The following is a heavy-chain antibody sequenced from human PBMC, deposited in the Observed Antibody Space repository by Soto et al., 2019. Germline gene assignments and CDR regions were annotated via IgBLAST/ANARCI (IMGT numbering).Heavy chain of an antibody. CDR3: ARRHLAVAVSPWFDP. Sequence: QFPLKESGPVLVKPTETLTLRCTASGLSITDSEMGVSWIRQPPGQPLEWLAHIDSSGEKSYRTFLKSRLAISKDTSKSQIVLTMTNMDPADTATYYCARRHLAVAVSPWFDPWGQGIPVTVSS. J-gene: IGHJ5*02. CDR1: GLSITDSEMG. V-gene: IGHV2-26*01. D-gene: IGHD6-19*01. CDR2: IDSSGEK.